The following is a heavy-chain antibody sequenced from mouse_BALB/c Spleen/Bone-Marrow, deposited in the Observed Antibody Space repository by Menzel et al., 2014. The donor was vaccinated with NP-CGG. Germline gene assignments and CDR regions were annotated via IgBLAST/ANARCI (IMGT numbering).Heavy chain of an antibody. V-gene: IGHV2-6-1*01. CDR3: ARQKYGYAMDY. CDR2: IWGDGST. Sequence: VQGVESGPGLGAPSQSLSIKCTISGFSLPSYGVHWVRQPPGKGLEWLVVIWGDGSTTYNSALKSRLSISKDNSKSQVFLKMNSLQTDDTAMYSCARQKYGYAMDYWGQGTSVTVSS. CDR1: GFSLPSYG. J-gene: IGHJ4*01. D-gene: IGHD1-1*02.